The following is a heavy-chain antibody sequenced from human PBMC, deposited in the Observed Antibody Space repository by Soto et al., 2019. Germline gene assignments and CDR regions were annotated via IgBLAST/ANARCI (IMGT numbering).Heavy chain of an antibody. Sequence: VPLVESGGGLVQPGGSLRLSCAASGFTISSYGMTWVRQAPGKGLEWVSYIGGSGDVIHYADSVKGRFTISRDNAKNSLYLQLNSLRDEDTAVYYCARREVVPSYYYAVDVWGQGTTVTVSS. CDR2: IGGSGDVI. J-gene: IGHJ6*02. CDR1: GFTISSYG. CDR3: ARREVVPSYYYAVDV. D-gene: IGHD2-21*01. V-gene: IGHV3-48*02.